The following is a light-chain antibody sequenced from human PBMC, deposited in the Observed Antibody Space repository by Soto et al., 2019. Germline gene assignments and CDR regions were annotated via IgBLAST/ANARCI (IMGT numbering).Light chain of an antibody. CDR2: GAS. J-gene: IGKJ3*01. V-gene: IGKV3-20*01. CDR1: QSVSSSY. Sequence: GALSLYKRERATLSCRASQSVSSSYLAWYQQKPGQTPRLLIYGASNRATGIPDRFSGSGSGTDFTLTISRLEPEDFAVYYCLQYDTSPFPFAPLTNAAIK. CDR3: LQYDTSPFP.